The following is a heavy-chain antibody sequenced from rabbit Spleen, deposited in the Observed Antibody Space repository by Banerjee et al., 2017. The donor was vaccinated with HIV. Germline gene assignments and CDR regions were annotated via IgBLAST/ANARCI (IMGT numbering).Heavy chain of an antibody. CDR1: GFSFSSSDY. CDR2: IAGSSSAFT. CDR3: ARDAGSGPYIDGYFSL. V-gene: IGHV1S40*01. Sequence: QSLEESGGDLVKPGASLTLTCTASGFSFSSSDYMCWVRQAPGKGLEWISCIAGSSSAFTYSATWAKGRFTCSKTSSTTVTLQMTSLTVADTATYFCARDAGSGPYIDGYFSLWGQGTLVTVS. D-gene: IGHD8-1*01. J-gene: IGHJ4*01.